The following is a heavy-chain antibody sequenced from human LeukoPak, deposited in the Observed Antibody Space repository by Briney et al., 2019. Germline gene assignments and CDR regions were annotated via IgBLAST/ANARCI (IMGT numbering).Heavy chain of an antibody. CDR2: ISSSSSYI. CDR3: ARVQYGDYGNVDY. D-gene: IGHD4-17*01. V-gene: IGHV3-21*01. Sequence: GGSLRLSCAASGFTFSSYSMNWVRQAPGKGLEWVSSISSSSSYIYYADSVEGRFTISRDNAKNSLYLQMNSLRAEDTAVYYCARVQYGDYGNVDYWGQGTLVTVSS. J-gene: IGHJ4*02. CDR1: GFTFSSYS.